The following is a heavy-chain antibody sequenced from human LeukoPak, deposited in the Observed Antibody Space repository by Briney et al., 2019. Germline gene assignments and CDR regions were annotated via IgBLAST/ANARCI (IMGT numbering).Heavy chain of an antibody. CDR2: IQDDGVEK. CDR3: ARGYAAIPD. D-gene: IGHD2-15*01. V-gene: IGHV3-7*01. CDR1: GFNFSINW. Sequence: GGSLRLSCAASGFNFSINWMTWVRQASGKGLEWVANIQDDGVEKNYVESVKGRFIISRDNAKDSLFLQMSSLRDEDTALYYCARGYAAIPDWGQGTLVTVSS. J-gene: IGHJ4*02.